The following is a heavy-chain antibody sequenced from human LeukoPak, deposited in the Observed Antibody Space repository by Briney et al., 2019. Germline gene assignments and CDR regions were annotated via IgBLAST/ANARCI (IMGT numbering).Heavy chain of an antibody. CDR3: ARGSFGYFDY. CDR2: ISSSSSYI. Sequence: GGSLRLSCAASGFTFSSYSMNWVRQAPGKGLEWVSSISSSSSYIYYADSVKGRFTISRDNAKNSLYLQMNSLGAEDTAVYYCARGSFGYFDYWGQGTLVTVSS. V-gene: IGHV3-21*01. J-gene: IGHJ4*02. CDR1: GFTFSSYS. D-gene: IGHD5-18*01.